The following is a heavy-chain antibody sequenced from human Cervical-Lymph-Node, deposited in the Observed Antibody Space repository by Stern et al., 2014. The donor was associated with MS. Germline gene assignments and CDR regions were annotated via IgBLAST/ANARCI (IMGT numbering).Heavy chain of an antibody. J-gene: IGHJ5*02. D-gene: IGHD5-24*01. CDR3: ARSLDGNFA. Sequence: EVQLVESGGGLIQPGGSLRLSCAASGFTVSNNQMNWVRQAPGKGLEWVSIIYSGGNTLYADSLKGRFTVSRDGSDNTQYLQMNNLRPEDTAVYYCARSLDGNFAWGQGTLVTVSS. V-gene: IGHV3-53*01. CDR1: GFTVSNNQ. CDR2: IYSGGNT.